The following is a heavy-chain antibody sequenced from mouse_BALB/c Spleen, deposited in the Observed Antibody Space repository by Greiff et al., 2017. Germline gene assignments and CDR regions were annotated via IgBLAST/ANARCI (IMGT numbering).Heavy chain of an antibody. Sequence: EVHLVESGGGLVQPGGSRKLSCAASGFTFSSFGMHWVRQAPEKGLEWVAYISSGSSTIYYADTVKGRFTISRDNPKNTLFLQMTSLRSEDTAMYYCARELYGNFFAYWGQGTLVTVSA. CDR1: GFTFSSFG. D-gene: IGHD2-10*02. CDR2: ISSGSSTI. CDR3: ARELYGNFFAY. V-gene: IGHV5-17*02. J-gene: IGHJ3*01.